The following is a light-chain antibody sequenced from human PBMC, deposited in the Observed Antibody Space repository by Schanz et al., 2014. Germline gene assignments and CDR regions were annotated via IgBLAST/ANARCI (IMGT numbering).Light chain of an antibody. V-gene: IGKV3-15*01. CDR2: DSS. Sequence: EIVLTQSPGTLSLSPGERATLSCRASQSVTSTYLAWYQQKPGQAPRLLIYDSSTRATGIPGRFSGSGSGTEFTLTISSLQSEDFAVYYCQQYNDWPPFTFGQGTKLEIK. CDR3: QQYNDWPPFT. CDR1: QSVTSTY. J-gene: IGKJ2*01.